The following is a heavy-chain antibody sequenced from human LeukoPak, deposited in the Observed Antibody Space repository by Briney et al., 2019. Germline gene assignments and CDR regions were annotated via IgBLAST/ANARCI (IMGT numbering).Heavy chain of an antibody. J-gene: IGHJ4*02. CDR2: SSSSGSTI. CDR1: GFTLSDYY. Sequence: GGSLRLSCAASGFTLSDYYMCWIRQAPGEGLEWVSYSSSSGSTIYYADSVMGRFAISRDNAKNSLYLQMNSLRAEDTAVYYCARRRDFIDYWGQGTLVTVSS. CDR3: ARRRDFIDY. V-gene: IGHV3-11*01. D-gene: IGHD3/OR15-3a*01.